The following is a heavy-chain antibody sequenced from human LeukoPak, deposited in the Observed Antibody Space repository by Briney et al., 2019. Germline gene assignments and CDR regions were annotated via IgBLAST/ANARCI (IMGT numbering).Heavy chain of an antibody. CDR2: ISGSGDST. CDR1: GFTFSSYA. Sequence: GGSLRLSCAASGFTFSSYAMSWVRQAPGKGLEWVSAISGSGDSTYYADSVKGRFTISRDNSKNTLYLQMNSLRAEDTAVYYCAKDRDSSWSPFDYWGQGTLVTVSS. V-gene: IGHV3-23*01. J-gene: IGHJ4*02. D-gene: IGHD6-13*01. CDR3: AKDRDSSWSPFDY.